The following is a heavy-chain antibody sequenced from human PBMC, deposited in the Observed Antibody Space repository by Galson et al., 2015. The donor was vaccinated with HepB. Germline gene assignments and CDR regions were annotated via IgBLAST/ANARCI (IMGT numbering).Heavy chain of an antibody. J-gene: IGHJ4*02. Sequence: LSLTCTVSGGSIISSGYYWGWIRQPPGKGLEWIGNIYYSGSTYYNPSLKSRVTISVDTSKNQFFLKLSSVTAADTAVYYCAGDVLGDYAYDYWGQGTLVTVSS. CDR1: GGSIISSGYY. D-gene: IGHD4-17*01. CDR3: AGDVLGDYAYDY. V-gene: IGHV4-39*07. CDR2: IYYSGST.